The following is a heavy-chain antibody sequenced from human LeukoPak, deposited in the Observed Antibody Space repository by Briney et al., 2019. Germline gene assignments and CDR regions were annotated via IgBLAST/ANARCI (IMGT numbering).Heavy chain of an antibody. V-gene: IGHV1-2*02. J-gene: IGHJ4*02. CDR3: ARDGWGYYDSSGYYS. CDR1: GYTFTGYY. CDR2: INPNSGGT. Sequence: ASVKVSCKASGYTFTGYYMHWVRQAPGQGLEWMGWINPNSGGTNYARKFQGRVTMTRDTSISTAYMELSRLRSDDTAVYYCARDGWGYYDSSGYYSWGQGTLVTVSS. D-gene: IGHD3-22*01.